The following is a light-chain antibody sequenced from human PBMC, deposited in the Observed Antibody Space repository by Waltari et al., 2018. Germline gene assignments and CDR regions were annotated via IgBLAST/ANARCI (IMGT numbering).Light chain of an antibody. V-gene: IGKV1D-12*01. J-gene: IGKJ4*01. CDR3: QQANTFPLT. CDR2: GAS. Sequence: FQMHQPQSSVSASVGDRVTITCRASQGITSWLAWYQQKPGKAPELLIYGASTLRRGVPSRFSGSGSGTDFTLTISSLQPEDFATYYCQQANTFPLTFGGGTKVEIK. CDR1: QGITSW.